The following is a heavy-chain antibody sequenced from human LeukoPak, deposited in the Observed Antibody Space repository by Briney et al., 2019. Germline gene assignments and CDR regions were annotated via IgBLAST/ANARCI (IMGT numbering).Heavy chain of an antibody. CDR3: ASRRPRAYYGSGEDY. V-gene: IGHV4-39*07. D-gene: IGHD3-10*01. J-gene: IGHJ4*02. CDR1: SGSISTSNYY. Sequence: SETLSLTCTVSSGSISTSNYYWGWIRQPPGKGLEWIGEINHSGSTNYNPSLKSRVTISVDTSKNQFSLKLSSVTAADTAVYYCASRRPRAYYGSGEDYWGQGTLVTVSS. CDR2: INHSGST.